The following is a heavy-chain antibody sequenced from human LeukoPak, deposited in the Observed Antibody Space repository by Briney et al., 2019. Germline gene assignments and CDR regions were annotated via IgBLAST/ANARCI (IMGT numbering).Heavy chain of an antibody. V-gene: IGHV3-53*01. CDR3: ATSVVGLSYDEHFQH. CDR2: FYNGGSI. CDR1: GFTVNTNH. D-gene: IGHD2-15*01. J-gene: IGHJ1*01. Sequence: GGSLRLSCAASGFTVNTNHMHWVRQAPGKGLEWVSTFYNGGSIYYLDSVKGRSTISRDSFKNTLYLQMNSLRVEDTAFYYCATSVVGLSYDEHFQHWGQGTLVTVSS.